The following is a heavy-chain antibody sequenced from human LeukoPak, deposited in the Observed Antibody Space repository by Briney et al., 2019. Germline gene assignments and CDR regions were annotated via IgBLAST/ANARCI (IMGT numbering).Heavy chain of an antibody. D-gene: IGHD6-13*01. CDR1: GFTFSSYA. J-gene: IGHJ4*02. CDR3: AREPRQLVPSFDY. CDR2: ISGSGGST. V-gene: IGHV3-23*01. Sequence: PGGSLRLSCAASGFTFSSYAMSWVRRAPGKGLEWVSAISGSGGSTFYADSVKGRFTISRDNAKNSLYLQMNSLRAEDTAVYYCAREPRQLVPSFDYWGQGTLVTVSS.